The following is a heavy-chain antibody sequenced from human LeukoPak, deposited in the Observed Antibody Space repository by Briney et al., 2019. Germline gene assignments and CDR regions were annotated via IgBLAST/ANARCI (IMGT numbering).Heavy chain of an antibody. CDR2: ISHNAHFK. CDR3: AREMRLPHNEILIDRRAFDI. CDR1: GFTFSTFA. D-gene: IGHD3-9*01. V-gene: IGHV3-30*04. Sequence: GGSLRLSCAASGFTFSTFALHWVRQAPGKGLEWVALISHNAHFKYYADSVKGRFTVSRDTSKNMLHLQMDSLRTEETALYYCAREMRLPHNEILIDRRAFDIWGQGTMVTVSS. J-gene: IGHJ3*02.